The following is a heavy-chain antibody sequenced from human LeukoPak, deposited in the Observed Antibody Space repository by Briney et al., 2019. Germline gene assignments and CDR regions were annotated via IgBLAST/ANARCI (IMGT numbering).Heavy chain of an antibody. Sequence: GGSLRLSCAASGFTFGNYAMSWVRQAPGTGLEWVSAISGIGNAIFYASSVKGRFTISRDSSKNTLSLQMSSLRAEDTAVYYCVRHLATSGSYPLDCWGQGTLVTVSS. CDR1: GFTFGNYA. J-gene: IGHJ4*02. CDR3: VRHLATSGSYPLDC. CDR2: ISGIGNAI. V-gene: IGHV3-23*01. D-gene: IGHD2-15*01.